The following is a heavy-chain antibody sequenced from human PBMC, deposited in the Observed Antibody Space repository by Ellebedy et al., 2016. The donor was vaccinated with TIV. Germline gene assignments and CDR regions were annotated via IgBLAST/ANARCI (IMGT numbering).Heavy chain of an antibody. CDR1: GFTVSSNY. CDR2: IYSSGGT. J-gene: IGHJ4*02. V-gene: IGHV3-53*01. Sequence: GESLKISCAASGFTVSSNYMSWVRQAPGRGLEWVSTIYSSGGTYYAGSVKGRFTISRDNFKNPLYLQMNSLRAEDTAVYYCAKDGLGSLIDYWGQGTLVTVSS. CDR3: AKDGLGSLIDY. D-gene: IGHD3-16*01.